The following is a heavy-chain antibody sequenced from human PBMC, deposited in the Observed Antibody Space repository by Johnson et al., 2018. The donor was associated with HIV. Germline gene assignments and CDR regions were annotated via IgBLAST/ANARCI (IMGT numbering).Heavy chain of an antibody. V-gene: IGHV3-30*14. CDR2: ISYDGSNK. Sequence: QVQLVESGGRVVQPGRSLRLSCAASGFTFSSYAMHWVRQAPGKGLEWVAVISYDGSNKYYADSVKGRLTISRDNSKNTLYLQMNSLRAEDTAVYYCATAGVVTIFGVVIPTDAFDIWGQGTMVIVS. D-gene: IGHD3-3*01. J-gene: IGHJ3*02. CDR1: GFTFSSYA. CDR3: ATAGVVTIFGVVIPTDAFDI.